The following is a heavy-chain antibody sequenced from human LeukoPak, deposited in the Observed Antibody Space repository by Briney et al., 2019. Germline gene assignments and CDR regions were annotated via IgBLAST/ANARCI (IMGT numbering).Heavy chain of an antibody. CDR1: GFTFSSYW. D-gene: IGHD7-27*01. Sequence: GGSLRLSCAVSGFTFSSYWMSWVRQAPGKGLEWVANIKQDGSEKYYVDSVKGRFTISRDNAKNSLYLQMNSLRAEDTAVYYCARTGETGDLDYWGQGTLVTVSS. V-gene: IGHV3-7*01. J-gene: IGHJ4*02. CDR3: ARTGETGDLDY. CDR2: IKQDGSEK.